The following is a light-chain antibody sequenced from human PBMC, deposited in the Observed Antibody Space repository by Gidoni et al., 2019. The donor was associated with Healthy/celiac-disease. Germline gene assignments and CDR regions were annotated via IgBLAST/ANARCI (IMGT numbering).Light chain of an antibody. V-gene: IGLV1-47*01. CDR2: RNN. J-gene: IGLJ3*02. CDR3: SAWDDSLSGQGV. CDR1: SSNIGSNY. Sequence: QSVLTQPPSASGTPGQRVTISCSGSSSNIGSNYVYWYQQLPGTAPKLLIYRNNQRPSGVPDRFSGSQAGTSASLAISGLRSEDEAYYYFSAWDDSLSGQGVFGGGTKLTVL.